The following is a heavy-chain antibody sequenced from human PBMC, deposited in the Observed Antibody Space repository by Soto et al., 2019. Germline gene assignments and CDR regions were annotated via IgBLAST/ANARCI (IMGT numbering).Heavy chain of an antibody. V-gene: IGHV1-18*04. Sequence: GASVKVSCKASGYTFTSYGISWARQAPGQGLEWMGWISAYNGNTNYAQKLQGRVTMTTDTSTSTAYMELRSLRSEDTAVYYCAGAYFGPAFDIWGQGTMVTVSS. CDR1: GYTFTSYG. CDR3: AGAYFGPAFDI. CDR2: ISAYNGNT. D-gene: IGHD3-16*01. J-gene: IGHJ3*02.